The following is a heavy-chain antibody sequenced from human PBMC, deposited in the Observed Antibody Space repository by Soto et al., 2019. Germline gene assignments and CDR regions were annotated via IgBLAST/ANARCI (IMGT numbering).Heavy chain of an antibody. CDR1: GYSFTNYA. J-gene: IGHJ4*02. CDR3: ARDTPGITYYHGSGSYYY. D-gene: IGHD3-10*01. Sequence: ASVKVSCKGSGYSFTNYALHWVRQAPGQSLEWMGWIDAVNGNTKYSQKFQGRVTITRDTSASTAYMELSSLRPEDTAVYYCARDTPGITYYHGSGSYYYWGQGTLVTVSS. CDR2: IDAVNGNT. V-gene: IGHV1-3*01.